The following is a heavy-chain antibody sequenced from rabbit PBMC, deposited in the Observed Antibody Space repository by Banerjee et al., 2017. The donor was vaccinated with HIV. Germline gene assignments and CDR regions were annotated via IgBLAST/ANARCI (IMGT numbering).Heavy chain of an antibody. CDR2: IDNGRSGST. J-gene: IGHJ4*01. CDR3: ARETSDYSGTYVPFNL. Sequence: QEQLEESGGDLVQPGASLTLTCKASGLDFSSSYWISWVRQAPGKGLEWIACIDNGRSGSTYYASWAKGRFTISKTSSTTVTLQMPSLTAADTATYFCARETSDYSGTYVPFNLWGPGTLVTVS. CDR1: GLDFSSSYW. V-gene: IGHV1S45*01. D-gene: IGHD2-1*01.